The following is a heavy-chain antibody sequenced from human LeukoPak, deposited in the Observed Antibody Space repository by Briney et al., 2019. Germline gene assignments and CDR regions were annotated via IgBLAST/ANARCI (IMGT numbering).Heavy chain of an antibody. D-gene: IGHD5-18*01. CDR2: IKRDGSGK. CDR3: ARMGGNSYGYFDY. V-gene: IGHV3-7*01. Sequence: GGSLRLSCAASGFTFSSNWMSWVRQAPGKGLEWVANIKRDGSGKYYVDSVKGRFTVSRDNAKNSLYLQMNSLRAEDTALYYCARMGGNSYGYFDYWGQGTLVTVSS. J-gene: IGHJ4*02. CDR1: GFTFSSNW.